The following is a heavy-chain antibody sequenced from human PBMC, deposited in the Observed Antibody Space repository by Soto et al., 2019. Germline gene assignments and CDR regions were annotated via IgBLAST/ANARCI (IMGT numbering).Heavy chain of an antibody. D-gene: IGHD2-2*01. V-gene: IGHV4-31*03. CDR2: IYYSGST. CDR1: GGSISSGGYY. CDR3: ARVWLKRYCISTSCSKVPWFDP. J-gene: IGHJ5*02. Sequence: PSETLSLTCTVSGGSISSGGYYWSWIRQHPGKGLEWIGYIYYSGSTYYNQSLKSRVTISVDTSKNQFSLKLSSVTAADTAVYYCARVWLKRYCISTSCSKVPWFDPWGQGTLVTVSS.